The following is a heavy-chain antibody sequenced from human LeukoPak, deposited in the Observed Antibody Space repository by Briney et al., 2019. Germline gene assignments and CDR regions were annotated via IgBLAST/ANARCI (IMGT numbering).Heavy chain of an antibody. V-gene: IGHV3-53*01. J-gene: IGHJ3*02. CDR3: ARLRGYHYGDAFDI. D-gene: IGHD3-22*01. CDR2: IYSGAST. Sequence: GGSLRLSCSASGFRVSNNFMSWVRQAPGKGLEWVSVIYSGASTYHADSVKGRFTISRDNSKNTLHLQINNLRAEDTAVYYCARLRGYHYGDAFDIWGQGTVVTVSS. CDR1: GFRVSNNF.